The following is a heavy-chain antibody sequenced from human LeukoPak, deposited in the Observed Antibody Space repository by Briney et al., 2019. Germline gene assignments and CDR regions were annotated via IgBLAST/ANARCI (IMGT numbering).Heavy chain of an antibody. Sequence: GGSLRLSCAASGFTLSGIMFSNYAFSWVRQAPGKGLEWVSSISGSGGTTYYADSVKGRFTISRDNPKNTLYLQMNSLRAEDTAVYYCAKGELKYLPDYWGQGTLVTVSS. D-gene: IGHD1-26*01. CDR2: ISGSGGTT. V-gene: IGHV3-23*01. J-gene: IGHJ4*02. CDR3: AKGELKYLPDY. CDR1: GFTLSGIMFSNYA.